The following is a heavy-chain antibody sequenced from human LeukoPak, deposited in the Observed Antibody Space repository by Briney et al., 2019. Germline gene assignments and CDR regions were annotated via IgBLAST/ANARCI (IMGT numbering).Heavy chain of an antibody. CDR3: AREDIVVVPAMGY. CDR1: GFTFSSYW. J-gene: IGHJ4*02. Sequence: GGSLRLSCAASGFTFSSYWMHWVRHAPGKGLVWVSRINSDGSSTSYADSVKGRFTISGDNAKNTLYLQMNSLRAEDTAVYYCAREDIVVVPAMGYWGQGTLVTVSS. V-gene: IGHV3-74*01. CDR2: INSDGSST. D-gene: IGHD2-2*01.